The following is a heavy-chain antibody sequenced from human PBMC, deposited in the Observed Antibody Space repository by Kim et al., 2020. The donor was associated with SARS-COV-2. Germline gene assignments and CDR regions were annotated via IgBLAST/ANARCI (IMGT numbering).Heavy chain of an antibody. D-gene: IGHD6-13*01. CDR2: T. J-gene: IGHJ4*02. CDR3: AKGQRSGTVEY. Sequence: TGYADSVKGRFTISRDNAKNTVSLQMNSQRVEDTAVYYCAKGQRSGTVEYWGQGTLVTVSS. V-gene: IGHV3-74*01.